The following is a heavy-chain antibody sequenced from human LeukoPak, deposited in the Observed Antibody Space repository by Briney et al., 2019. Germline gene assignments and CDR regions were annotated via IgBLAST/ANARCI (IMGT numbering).Heavy chain of an antibody. CDR3: ARGGWGSIPYFDY. CDR2: VDPNTGDI. D-gene: IGHD6-19*01. J-gene: IGHJ4*02. CDR1: GYTFTGYY. V-gene: IGHV1-2*02. Sequence: AAVTVSFKTSGYTFTGYYMHWVRQAPGQGLEWMGSVDPNTGDINYPQNFQGRVTMTRDTSISTAYMELSSLRYDDTAVYYCARGGWGSIPYFDYWGEGTLVTVSS.